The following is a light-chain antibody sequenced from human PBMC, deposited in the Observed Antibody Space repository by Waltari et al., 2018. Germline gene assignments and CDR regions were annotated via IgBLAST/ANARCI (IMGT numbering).Light chain of an antibody. CDR2: EGN. J-gene: IGLJ1*01. V-gene: IGLV2-23*01. CDR1: NSDIGSYNL. Sequence: QSALTQPASVSGSPGQSITISCTGTNSDIGSYNLVSWSQQHPGKAPKVMICEGNKRPSGVSNRFSGSKSGNTASLTISGLQAEDEADYYCYSFSGTSTSYVFGTGTKVTVL. CDR3: YSFSGTSTSYV.